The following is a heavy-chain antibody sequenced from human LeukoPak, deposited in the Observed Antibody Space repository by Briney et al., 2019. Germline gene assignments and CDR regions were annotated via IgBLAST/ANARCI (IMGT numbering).Heavy chain of an antibody. CDR2: ISYDGSNK. Sequence: GGSLRLSCAASGFTFSSYAMHWVRQAPGKGLEWVAVISYDGSNKYYADSVKGRFTISRDNSKNTLYLQMNSLRAEDTAVYYCARDLSSGGKFDYWGQGTLVTVSS. CDR1: GFTFSSYA. D-gene: IGHD6-19*01. CDR3: ARDLSSGGKFDY. V-gene: IGHV3-30-3*01. J-gene: IGHJ4*02.